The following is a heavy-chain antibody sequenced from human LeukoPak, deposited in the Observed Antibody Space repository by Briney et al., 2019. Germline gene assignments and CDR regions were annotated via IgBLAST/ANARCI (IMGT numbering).Heavy chain of an antibody. J-gene: IGHJ4*02. CDR1: GFTFSYYN. V-gene: IGHV3-21*01. Sequence: GGSLRLSCTASGFTFSYYNMIWVRQSPGKGLTWVASINGAATSTVSADSLKDRFTISRDNARDSLFLQMNSLRSEDTAIYYCAXXXIXXXSPPTYWGQGTLX. CDR2: INGAATST. CDR3: AXXXIXXXSPPTY.